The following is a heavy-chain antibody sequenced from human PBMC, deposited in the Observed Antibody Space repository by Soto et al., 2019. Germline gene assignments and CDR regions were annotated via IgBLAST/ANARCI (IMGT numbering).Heavy chain of an antibody. CDR3: AREVGYSVEY. Sequence: QVQLVESGGGVVQPGRSLRLSCAASGFTFSSYGMHWVRQAPGKGLEWVAVIWYDGSNKYYADSVKGRFTISRDNSKNTMYLQMNRLIAEDTAVYYCAREVGYSVEYWGQGTLVTVSS. CDR1: GFTFSSYG. V-gene: IGHV3-33*01. D-gene: IGHD4-4*01. J-gene: IGHJ4*02. CDR2: IWYDGSNK.